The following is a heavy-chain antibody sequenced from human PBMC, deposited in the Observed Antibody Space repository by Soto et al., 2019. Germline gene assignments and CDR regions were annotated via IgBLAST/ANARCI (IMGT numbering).Heavy chain of an antibody. D-gene: IGHD1-20*01. V-gene: IGHV4-34*01. CDR1: GGSFSCYY. CDR3: ARGRTLITGTSLDY. J-gene: IGHJ4*02. CDR2: INRSGST. Sequence: SETLSLTCAVYGGSFSCYYWTWIRQPPGKGLEWIGEINRSGSTNYKPSLRGRATISVDTSKDQVSLKVSSVTAADTAVYYRARGRTLITGTSLDYWGQGTLVTVSS.